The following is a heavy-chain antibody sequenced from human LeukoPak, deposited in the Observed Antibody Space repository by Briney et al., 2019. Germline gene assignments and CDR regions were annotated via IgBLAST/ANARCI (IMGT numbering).Heavy chain of an antibody. J-gene: IGHJ4*02. V-gene: IGHV4-59*08. Sequence: SETLSLTCTVSGGSISSYYWSWIRQPPGKGLEWIGYIYYSGSTNYNPSLKSRVTISVDTSKNQFSLKLSSVTAADTAVYYCARGRRDGYPLDFWGQGTRVTVSS. CDR3: ARGRRDGYPLDF. CDR1: GGSISSYY. D-gene: IGHD5-24*01. CDR2: IYYSGST.